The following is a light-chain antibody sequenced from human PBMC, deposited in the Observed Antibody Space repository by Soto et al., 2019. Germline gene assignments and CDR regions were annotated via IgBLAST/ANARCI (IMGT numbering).Light chain of an antibody. V-gene: IGLV1-51*02. Sequence: GSTSNIGNNYVSWFQQLPGTAPKLLIYENDKRPSGIPDRFSGSTSGTSATLGITGLQTGDEADYYCGTWDSSLSGYVFATGTKVTVL. CDR3: GTWDSSLSGYV. CDR2: END. J-gene: IGLJ1*01. CDR1: TSNIGNNY.